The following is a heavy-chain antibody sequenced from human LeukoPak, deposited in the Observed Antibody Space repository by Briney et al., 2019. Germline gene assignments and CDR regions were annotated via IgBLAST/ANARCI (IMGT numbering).Heavy chain of an antibody. CDR1: GFTFGDYA. V-gene: IGHV3-49*04. Sequence: PGGSLRLSCTASGFTFGDYAMSWVRQAPGKGLEWVGFIRSKAYGGTTEYAASVKGRFTISRDDSKSIAYLQMNSLKTEDTAVYYCTSTQNYYDSSGLDYWGQGTLVTVSS. D-gene: IGHD3-22*01. CDR3: TSTQNYYDSSGLDY. J-gene: IGHJ4*02. CDR2: IRSKAYGGTT.